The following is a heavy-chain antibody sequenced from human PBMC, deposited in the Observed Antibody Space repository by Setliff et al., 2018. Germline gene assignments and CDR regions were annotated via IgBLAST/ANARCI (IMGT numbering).Heavy chain of an antibody. D-gene: IGHD2-2*02. CDR1: GFTFSNAW. CDR3: ATDVPACRGSTRYNAFDV. V-gene: IGHV3-15*07. CDR2: VKSNTDGGAI. J-gene: IGHJ3*01. Sequence: GGSLRLSCAASGFTFSNAWMHWVRQAPGKGLEWVGRVKSNTDGGAIDYAAPVKGRFTISRDDSKNTVFLQMNSLKTEDTAVYCCATDVPACRGSTRYNAFDVWGQGTMVTVSS.